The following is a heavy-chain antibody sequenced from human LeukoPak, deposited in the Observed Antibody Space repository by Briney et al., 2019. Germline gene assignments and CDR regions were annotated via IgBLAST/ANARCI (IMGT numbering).Heavy chain of an antibody. CDR2: IRYDGSNK. D-gene: IGHD6-13*01. J-gene: IGHJ4*02. CDR3: ARAGPSSSWHQFDY. CDR1: GFTFSSYG. Sequence: GGSLRLSCAASGFTFSSYGMHWVRQAPGKGLEWVAFIRYDGSNKYYADSVKGRFTISRDNSKNTLYLQMNSLRAEDTAVYYCARAGPSSSWHQFDYWGQGTLVTVSS. V-gene: IGHV3-30*02.